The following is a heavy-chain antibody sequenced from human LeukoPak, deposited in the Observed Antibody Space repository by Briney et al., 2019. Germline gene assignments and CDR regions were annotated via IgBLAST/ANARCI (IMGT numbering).Heavy chain of an antibody. CDR1: GGSISSGSYY. Sequence: SETLSLTCTVSGGSISSGSYYWSWIRQPAGKGLEWIGRIYTSGSTNYNPSLKSRVTISVDTSKNQFSLKLSSVTAADTAVYYCARGGPTNFNYWGQGTLVTVSS. CDR2: IYTSGST. J-gene: IGHJ4*02. CDR3: ARGGPTNFNY. V-gene: IGHV4-61*02.